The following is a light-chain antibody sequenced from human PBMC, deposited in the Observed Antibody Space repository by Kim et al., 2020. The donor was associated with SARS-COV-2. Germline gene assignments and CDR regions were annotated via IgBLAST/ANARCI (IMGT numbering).Light chain of an antibody. CDR2: DVS. V-gene: IGLV2-14*04. J-gene: IGLJ3*02. CDR3: SSFTSSSTYWV. Sequence: QSITNSCTGTSSDVGGYDYVSWYQQHPGKAPKLMIYDVSKRPSGVSNRFSGSKSGNTASLTISGLQAEDEADYFCSSFTSSSTYWVFGGGTQLTVL. CDR1: SSDVGGYDY.